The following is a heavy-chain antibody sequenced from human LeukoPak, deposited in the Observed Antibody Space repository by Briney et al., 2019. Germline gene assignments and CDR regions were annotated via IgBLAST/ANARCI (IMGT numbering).Heavy chain of an antibody. CDR1: GYTFTNYY. Sequence: SVKVSCKASGYTFTNYYMHWVRQAPGQGLEWMGGIIPIFGTANYAQKFQGRVTITTDESTSTAYMELSSLRSEDTAVYYCARALNGYSYGYIYWGQGTLVTVSS. CDR3: ARALNGYSYGYIY. V-gene: IGHV1-69*05. J-gene: IGHJ4*02. D-gene: IGHD5-18*01. CDR2: IIPIFGTA.